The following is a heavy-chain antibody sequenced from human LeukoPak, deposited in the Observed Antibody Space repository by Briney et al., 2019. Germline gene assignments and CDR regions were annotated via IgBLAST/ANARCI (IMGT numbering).Heavy chain of an antibody. J-gene: IGHJ4*02. Sequence: SETLSPTCTVSGVSISSSYSYWGWLRKPPGMGLEWIGSIYYTGNTYYNASLKSQASISIDTSKNQFSLKLTSVTAADTAVYYCARQTGSGLFILPGGQGTLVTVSS. CDR3: ARQTGSGLFILP. V-gene: IGHV4-39*01. CDR1: GVSISSSYSY. D-gene: IGHD3-10*01. CDR2: IYYTGNT.